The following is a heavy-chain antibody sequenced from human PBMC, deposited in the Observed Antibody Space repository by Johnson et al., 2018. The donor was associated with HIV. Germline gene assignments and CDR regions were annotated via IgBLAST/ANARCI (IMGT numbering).Heavy chain of an antibody. D-gene: IGHD2-15*01. CDR2: IRSSGGTI. Sequence: VQLVESGGGLVKPGGSLRLSCAASRFTFSDYYMSWIRQTPGKGLEWVSYIRSSGGTIYYADSVKGRFSISRDNSKNTLYLQMNSLRAEDTAVYYCAREGRGAPHDAFDIWGQGTMVTVSS. V-gene: IGHV3-11*04. J-gene: IGHJ3*02. CDR3: AREGRGAPHDAFDI. CDR1: RFTFSDYY.